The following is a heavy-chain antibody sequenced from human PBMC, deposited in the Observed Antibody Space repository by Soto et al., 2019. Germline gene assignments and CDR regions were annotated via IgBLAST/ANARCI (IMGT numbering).Heavy chain of an antibody. D-gene: IGHD3-22*01. J-gene: IGHJ4*02. CDR1: GGTFSSYA. CDR2: IIPIFGTA. Sequence: SVKVSCKASGGTFSSYAISWVRQAPGQGLEWMGGIIPIFGTANYAQKFQGRVTITADESTSTAYMELSSLRSEDTAVYYCARSTYYYDSSGYYPGPTFDYWGQGTLVTVSS. V-gene: IGHV1-69*13. CDR3: ARSTYYYDSSGYYPGPTFDY.